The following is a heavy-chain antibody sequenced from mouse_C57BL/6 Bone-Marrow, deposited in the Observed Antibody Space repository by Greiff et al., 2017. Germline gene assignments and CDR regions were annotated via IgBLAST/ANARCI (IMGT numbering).Heavy chain of an antibody. CDR1: GYTFTDYY. D-gene: IGHD6-2*01. Sequence: VQLQQSGPVLVKPGASVKMSCKASGYTFTDYYMNWVKQSHGKSLEWIGVINPYNGGTSYNQKFKGKATLTVDKSSSTAYMELNSLTSEDSAVYYCARKGGNCSLYRYFDVWGTGTTVTVSS. CDR3: ARKGGNCSLYRYFDV. V-gene: IGHV1-19*01. J-gene: IGHJ1*03. CDR2: INPYNGGT.